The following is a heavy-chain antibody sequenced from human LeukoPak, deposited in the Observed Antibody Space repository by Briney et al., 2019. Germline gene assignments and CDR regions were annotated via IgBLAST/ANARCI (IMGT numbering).Heavy chain of an antibody. D-gene: IGHD3-16*02. Sequence: ASVKVSCKASGYTFTSYGISWVRQAPGQGLEWMGWISAYNGNTNYAQKLQGRVTMTRDTSISTAYMELSRLRSDDTAVYYCARALSRPPLSYFDYWGQGTLVTVSS. CDR1: GYTFTSYG. V-gene: IGHV1-18*01. CDR3: ARALSRPPLSYFDY. CDR2: ISAYNGNT. J-gene: IGHJ4*02.